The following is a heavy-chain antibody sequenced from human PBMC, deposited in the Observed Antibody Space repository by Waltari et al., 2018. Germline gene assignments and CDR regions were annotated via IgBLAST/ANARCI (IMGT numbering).Heavy chain of an antibody. CDR1: GFTVSSDY. Sequence: EVQLVESGGGLIQPGGSLRLSCAATGFTVSSDYMSWVRQAPGKGLEGISVIHSGGTTYYSDSVKGRFTISRDNSKNTLYLQMNSLRAEDTAVYYCARVQGWPTIPDYWGQGTLVTVSS. D-gene: IGHD2-15*01. J-gene: IGHJ4*02. CDR2: IHSGGTT. V-gene: IGHV3-53*01. CDR3: ARVQGWPTIPDY.